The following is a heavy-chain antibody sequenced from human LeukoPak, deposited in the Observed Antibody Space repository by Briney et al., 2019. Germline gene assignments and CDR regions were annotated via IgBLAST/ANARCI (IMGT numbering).Heavy chain of an antibody. V-gene: IGHV3-74*01. CDR2: ISDGGSTT. J-gene: IGHJ4*02. CDR1: GFTFSSYW. D-gene: IGHD3-22*01. CDR3: SRSAYYDGSGNYYDY. Sequence: GGSLRLSCAASGFTFSSYWMHWVRQAPGKGLVWVSRISDGGSTTTYADSVKGRFTISRDNAKNTLYLQMNGLRAEGTAVYYCSRSAYYDGSGNYYDYWGQGTLVTVSS.